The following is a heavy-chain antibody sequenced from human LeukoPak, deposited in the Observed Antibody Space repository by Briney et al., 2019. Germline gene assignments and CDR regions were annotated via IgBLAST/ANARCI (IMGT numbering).Heavy chain of an antibody. CDR3: ERDRDAFDI. D-gene: IGHD5-24*01. CDR1: GGSISSGSYY. Sequence: SETLSLTRTVSGGSISSGSYYWSWIRPPAGKGLEWIGRIYTSGSTNYNPTLKSRVTIAVDTSQNQFSLKQSSVTATDTAVYYCERDRDAFDIWGQGTMVTVSS. J-gene: IGHJ3*02. CDR2: IYTSGST. V-gene: IGHV4-61*02.